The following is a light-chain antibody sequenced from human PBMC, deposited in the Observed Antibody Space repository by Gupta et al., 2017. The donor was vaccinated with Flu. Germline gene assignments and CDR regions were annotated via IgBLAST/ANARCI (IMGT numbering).Light chain of an antibody. CDR1: QSISSY. CDR2: AAS. J-gene: IGKJ1*01. V-gene: IGKV1-39*01. CDR3: QQSYSTPLWT. Sequence: DIQMTQSPSSLSASVGDRVTITCRASQSISSYLNWYQQKPGKAPKLLIYAASSMQSGGPSRFSSSGSGTDFTLTISSLQPEDFATYYCQQSYSTPLWTFGQGTKVEIK.